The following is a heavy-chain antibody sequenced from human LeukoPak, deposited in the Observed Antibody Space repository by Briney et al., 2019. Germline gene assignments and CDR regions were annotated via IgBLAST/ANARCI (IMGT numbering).Heavy chain of an antibody. CDR3: ARGGYSYGWYFDY. D-gene: IGHD5-18*01. CDR2: ISYDGSNK. V-gene: IGHV3-30*04. CDR1: GFTFSSYA. Sequence: GGSLRLSCAASGFTFSSYAMHWVRQAPGKGLEWVAVISYDGSNKYYADSVKGRFTISRDNSKNTLYLQMNSLRAEDTAVYYCARGGYSYGWYFDYWGQGTLVTVSS. J-gene: IGHJ4*02.